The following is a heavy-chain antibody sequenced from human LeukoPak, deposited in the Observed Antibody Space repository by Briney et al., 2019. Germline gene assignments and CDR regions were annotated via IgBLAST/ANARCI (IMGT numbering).Heavy chain of an antibody. CDR1: GFTFSSYG. Sequence: GRSLRLSCAASGFTFSSYGMHWVRQAPGKGLEWVAVISYDGSNKYYADSVKGRFTISRDNSKNTLYLQMNSLRAEDTAVYYCAKELRGYSYGLRNNWFDPWGQGTLVTVSS. V-gene: IGHV3-30*18. J-gene: IGHJ5*02. CDR2: ISYDGSNK. CDR3: AKELRGYSYGLRNNWFDP. D-gene: IGHD5-18*01.